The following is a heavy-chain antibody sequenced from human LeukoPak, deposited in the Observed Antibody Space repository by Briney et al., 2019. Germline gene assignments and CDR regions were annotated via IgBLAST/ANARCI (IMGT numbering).Heavy chain of an antibody. D-gene: IGHD5-12*01. CDR2: IWYDGSNK. V-gene: IGHV3-33*01. CDR1: GFTFSSYG. Sequence: GGSLRLSCAASGFTFSSYGMHWVRQAPGKGLEWVAVIWYDGSNKYYADSVKGRFTISRDNSKNTLYLQMNSLRAEDTAVYYCARGHVIVATIPDAFDIWGQGTMVTVSS. J-gene: IGHJ3*02. CDR3: ARGHVIVATIPDAFDI.